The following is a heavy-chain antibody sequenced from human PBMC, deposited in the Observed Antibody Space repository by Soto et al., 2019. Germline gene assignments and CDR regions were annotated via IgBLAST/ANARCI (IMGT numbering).Heavy chain of an antibody. V-gene: IGHV3-30*18. Sequence: GGSLRLSCAASGFTFSSYGMHWVRQAPGKGLEWVAVISYDGSNKYYADSVKGRFTISRDNSQNTLYLQMNSLRAEATAVYYCAKDQPPISYGDYGSQTDSGYFQHWGQGTLVTVSS. CDR1: GFTFSSYG. J-gene: IGHJ1*01. CDR3: AKDQPPISYGDYGSQTDSGYFQH. CDR2: ISYDGSNK. D-gene: IGHD4-17*01.